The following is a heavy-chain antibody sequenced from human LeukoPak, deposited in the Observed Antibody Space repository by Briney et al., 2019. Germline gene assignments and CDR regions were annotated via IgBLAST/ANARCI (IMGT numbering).Heavy chain of an antibody. Sequence: GGSLRLSCAASGFTFSSYAMSWVRQAPGMGLEWVATISAGGDGTYFADFVRGRFPISRDNSRSTLYMQMNRLRTEDTAIYYCANKEGYGASDYWGQGTLVTVSS. J-gene: IGHJ4*02. V-gene: IGHV3-23*01. D-gene: IGHD4-17*01. CDR3: ANKEGYGASDY. CDR2: ISAGGDGT. CDR1: GFTFSSYA.